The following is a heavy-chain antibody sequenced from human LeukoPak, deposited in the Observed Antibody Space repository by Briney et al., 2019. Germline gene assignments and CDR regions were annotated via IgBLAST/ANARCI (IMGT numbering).Heavy chain of an antibody. CDR1: GFTFSSYA. V-gene: IGHV3-64*01. J-gene: IGHJ4*02. CDR2: ISSNGGST. Sequence: GGSLRLSCAASGFTFSSYAMHWVRQAPGQGLEYVSAISSNGGSTYYANSVKGRFTISRDNSKNTLYLQMGSLRAEDMAVYYCARVSGDYGGNSAPFDYWGQGTLVTVSS. D-gene: IGHD4-23*01. CDR3: ARVSGDYGGNSAPFDY.